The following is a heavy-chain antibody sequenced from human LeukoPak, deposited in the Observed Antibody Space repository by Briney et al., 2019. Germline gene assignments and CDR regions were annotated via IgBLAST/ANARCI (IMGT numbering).Heavy chain of an antibody. Sequence: KAGESLKISCKGSGYSFTSYWIGWVRQMPGKGLEWMGIIYPGDSDTRYSPSFQGQVTISADKSISTAYLQWSSLKASDTAMYYCARQWGSFYCSSTSCYANWFDPWGQGTLVTVSS. CDR1: GYSFTSYW. CDR2: IYPGDSDT. V-gene: IGHV5-51*01. J-gene: IGHJ5*02. D-gene: IGHD2-2*01. CDR3: ARQWGSFYCSSTSCYANWFDP.